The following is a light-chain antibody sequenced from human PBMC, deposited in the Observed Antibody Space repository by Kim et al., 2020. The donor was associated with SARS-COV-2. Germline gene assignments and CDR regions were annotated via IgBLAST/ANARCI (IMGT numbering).Light chain of an antibody. Sequence: DIQMTQSPSSLSASVEDRVTITCRSSQGIRNYLVLFQQKPGKPPKSLIFAASILQSGVPSRFSGSGFWTDFTLTISSLQSEDFATYYCQHYYTAPYTFGQGTKVDIK. V-gene: IGKV1-16*01. CDR2: AAS. CDR1: QGIRNY. J-gene: IGKJ2*01. CDR3: QHYYTAPYT.